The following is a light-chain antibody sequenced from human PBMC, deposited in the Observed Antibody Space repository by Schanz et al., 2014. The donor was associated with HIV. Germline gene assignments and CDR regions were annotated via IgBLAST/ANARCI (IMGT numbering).Light chain of an antibody. CDR1: RSNIGNNP. J-gene: IGLJ2*01. CDR2: FDD. CDR3: SSHAGRNSFVV. Sequence: QSVLTQPPSLSEAPRQRVTISCSGRRSNIGNNPVNWYQQLPGKAPKLVIYFDDLVPSGVSDRFSGSKSGNTASLTISGLQAEDEADYYCSSHAGRNSFVVFGGGTKLTVL. V-gene: IGLV1-36*01.